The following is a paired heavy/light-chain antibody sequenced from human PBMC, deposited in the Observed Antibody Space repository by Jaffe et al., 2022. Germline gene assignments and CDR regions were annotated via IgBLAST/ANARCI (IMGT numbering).Light chain of an antibody. CDR2: AAS. J-gene: IGKJ1*01. Sequence: DIQMTQSPLSLSASVGDRVTITCRASQGIGNSLAWFQQKPGKAPKSLIYAASTLHSGVPAKFSGSGSGTDFTLTISSLQPEDFATYYCQQYGSSTWTLGQGTKVEIK. CDR1: QGIGNS. V-gene: IGKV1-16*02. CDR3: QQYGSSTWT.
Heavy chain of an antibody. V-gene: IGHV3-49*03. CDR1: GFTLDDYA. CDR2: ITSLAFGGTT. Sequence: EVQLVESGGGLVQPGRSLRLSCTISGFTLDDYAVSWFRQAPGKGLEWLGFITSLAFGGTTQYAASLKGRFTISRDDTKIIVYLQMNSLEAEDTAFYYCTRNGVRIHYDYWGQGTLVTVSS. J-gene: IGHJ4*02. CDR3: TRNGVRIHYDY. D-gene: IGHD2-8*01.